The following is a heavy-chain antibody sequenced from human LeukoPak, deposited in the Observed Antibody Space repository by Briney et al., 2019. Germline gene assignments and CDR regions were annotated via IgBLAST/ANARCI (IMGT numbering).Heavy chain of an antibody. V-gene: IGHV4-34*01. J-gene: IGHJ4*02. D-gene: IGHD3-9*01. CDR3: ARLDILTGYFDY. CDR2: INHSGST. Sequence: KASETLSLTCAVYGGSFSGYYWSWIRQPPGKGLEWIGEINHSGSTNYNPSLKSRVTISVDTSKNQFSLKLSSVTAADTAVYYCARLDILTGYFDYWGQGTLVTVSS. CDR1: GGSFSGYY.